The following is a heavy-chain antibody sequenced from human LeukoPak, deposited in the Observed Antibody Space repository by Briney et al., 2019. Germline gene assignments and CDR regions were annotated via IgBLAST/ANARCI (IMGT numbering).Heavy chain of an antibody. CDR1: GGSISSSSYY. J-gene: IGHJ6*04. CDR3: ARVSHDFWSAPQYILDV. CDR2: IYYSGST. V-gene: IGHV4-39*01. D-gene: IGHD3-3*01. Sequence: SETLSLTCTVSGGSISSSSYYWGWIRQPPGKGLEWIGSIYYSGSTYYNPSLKSRVTISVDTSKNQFSLKLSSVTAADTAVYYCARVSHDFWSAPQYILDVWGKGTTVTVSS.